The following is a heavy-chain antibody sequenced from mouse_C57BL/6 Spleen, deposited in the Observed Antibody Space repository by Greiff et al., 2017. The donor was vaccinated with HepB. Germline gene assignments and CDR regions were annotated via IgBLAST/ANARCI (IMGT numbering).Heavy chain of an antibody. D-gene: IGHD2-4*01. J-gene: IGHJ3*01. CDR1: GYSFTGYY. V-gene: IGHV1-42*01. CDR3: ASGYYDYDWFAY. Sequence: VQLQQSGPELVKPGASVKISCKASGYSFTGYYMNWVKQSPEKSLEWIGEINPSTGGTTYNQKFKAKATLTVDKSSSTAYMQLKSLTSEDSAVYYCASGYYDYDWFAYWGQGTLVTVSA. CDR2: INPSTGGT.